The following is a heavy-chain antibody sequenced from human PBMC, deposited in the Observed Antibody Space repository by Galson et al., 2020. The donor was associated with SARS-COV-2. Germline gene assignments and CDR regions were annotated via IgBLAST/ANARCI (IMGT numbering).Heavy chain of an antibody. V-gene: IGHV4-31*03. CDR2: IFYSEFT. CDR1: GGSITSDGSY. CDR3: ASGLGGDY. J-gene: IGHJ4*02. D-gene: IGHD1-26*01. Sequence: SETLSLTCTVSGGSITSDGSYWSWIRQHPGKGLEWIGYIFYSEFTYYNPSLRSRITMSLDTSKNQFFLKLNSVTAADTAVYYCASGLGGDYWGRGTLVTVSS.